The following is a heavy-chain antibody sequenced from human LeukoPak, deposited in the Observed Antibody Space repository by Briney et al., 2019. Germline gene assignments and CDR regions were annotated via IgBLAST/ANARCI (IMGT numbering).Heavy chain of an antibody. D-gene: IGHD5-12*01. V-gene: IGHV3-21*01. J-gene: IGHJ4*02. CDR1: GFTFSGYS. Sequence: GGSLRLSCAASGFTFSGYSMNWVRQAPGKGLEWVSSISSSSSYIYYADSVKGRFTISRDNAKNSLYLQMNSLRAEDTAVYYCARGYSGYVGVPADYWGQGTLVTVSS. CDR2: ISSSSSYI. CDR3: ARGYSGYVGVPADY.